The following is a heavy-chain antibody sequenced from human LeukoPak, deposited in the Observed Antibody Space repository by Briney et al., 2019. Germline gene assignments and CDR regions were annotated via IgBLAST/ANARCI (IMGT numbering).Heavy chain of an antibody. CDR1: GFTFSSYW. J-gene: IGHJ4*02. V-gene: IGHV3-7*01. D-gene: IGHD1-26*01. CDR3: AKWELYSGFYYIDY. Sequence: GGSLRLSCAASGFTFSSYWMTWVRQGPGKGLEWVANIKPDGSLIYYVDSVKGRFTISRDNAKNSLYLQMNSLRAEDTAVYYCAKWELYSGFYYIDYWGQGTLVTVSS. CDR2: IKPDGSLI.